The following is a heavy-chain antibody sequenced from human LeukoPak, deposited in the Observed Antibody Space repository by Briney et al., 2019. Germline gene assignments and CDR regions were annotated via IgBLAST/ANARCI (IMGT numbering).Heavy chain of an antibody. CDR2: IYDSGST. D-gene: IGHD2-15*01. J-gene: IGHJ3*02. CDR1: GASIRSGDYY. V-gene: IGHV4-30-4*01. Sequence: SETLSLTCTVSGASIRSGDYYWRWIRQPPGKGLEWIGYIYDSGSTYYNPSLKSRITISVDTSESRFSLKLSSVTATDTAVYYCARDCSGGSCYGAFDIWGQGTMVTVSS. CDR3: ARDCSGGSCYGAFDI.